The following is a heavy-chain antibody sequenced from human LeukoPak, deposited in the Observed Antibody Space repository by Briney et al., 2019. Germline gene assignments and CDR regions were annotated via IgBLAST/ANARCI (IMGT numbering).Heavy chain of an antibody. CDR2: MNPNSGNT. V-gene: IGHV1-8*03. J-gene: IGHJ4*02. Sequence: GASVKVSCKASGYTFTSYDINWVRQAPGQGLEWMGWMNPNSGNTGYAQKFQGRVIITRNTSISTAYMERSNLRSGDMAVYYCATXRXSXXXXYDYWGXXTXVTVSS. CDR3: ATXRXSXXXXYDY. CDR1: GYTFTSYD.